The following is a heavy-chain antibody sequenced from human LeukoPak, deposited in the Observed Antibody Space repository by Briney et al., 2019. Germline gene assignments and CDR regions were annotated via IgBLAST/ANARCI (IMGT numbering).Heavy chain of an antibody. J-gene: IGHJ4*02. V-gene: IGHV1-46*01. Sequence: ASVKVSCKASGYTFTSYYMHWVRQAPGQGLEWMGIINPSGGSTSYAQKFQGRVTMTRDTSTSTVYMELCSLRSEDTAVYYCARQPVAARYFDYWGQGTLVTVSS. CDR2: INPSGGST. CDR3: ARQPVAARYFDY. CDR1: GYTFTSYY. D-gene: IGHD6-6*01.